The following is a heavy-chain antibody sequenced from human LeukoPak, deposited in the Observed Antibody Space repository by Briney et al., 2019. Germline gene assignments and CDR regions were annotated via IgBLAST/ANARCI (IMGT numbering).Heavy chain of an antibody. CDR3: ARRGIAAAGYDY. CDR1: GGSISSGGFY. D-gene: IGHD6-13*01. Sequence: SETLSLTCTVSGGSISSGGFYWSWIRQPPGQGLEWIGYIYHSGTAYYNPSLKSRLRISVDTSENRFSLHLNSVTAADTAVYYCARRGIAAAGYDYWGQGTLVTVSS. CDR2: IYHSGTA. J-gene: IGHJ4*02. V-gene: IGHV4-31*03.